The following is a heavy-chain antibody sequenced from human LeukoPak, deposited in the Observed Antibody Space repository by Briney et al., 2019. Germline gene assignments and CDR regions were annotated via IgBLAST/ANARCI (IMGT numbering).Heavy chain of an antibody. CDR1: GGSFSGYY. D-gene: IGHD6-19*01. CDR3: ARHAIAVAGTSWHYFDY. Sequence: SSETLSLTCAVYGGSFSGYYWSWIRQPPGKGLEWIGEINHSGSTNYNPSLKSRVTISVDTSKNQFSLKLSSVTAADTAVYYCARHAIAVAGTSWHYFDYWGQGTLVTVSS. J-gene: IGHJ4*02. CDR2: INHSGST. V-gene: IGHV4-34*01.